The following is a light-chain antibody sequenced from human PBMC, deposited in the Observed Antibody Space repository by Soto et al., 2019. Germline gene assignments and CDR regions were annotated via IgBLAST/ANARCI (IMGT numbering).Light chain of an antibody. J-gene: IGKJ1*01. V-gene: IGKV1-5*01. CDR3: QHCDTYWA. CDR1: HNIDRW. Sequence: QMTQSPSTLSASVGDRVTITCRASHNIDRWLAWYQQKPGMAPKLLISDASTLESGVPSRFSGSGSGTEFTLTISNLQPDEYATYYCQHCDTYWAFGQGTKVEIK. CDR2: DAS.